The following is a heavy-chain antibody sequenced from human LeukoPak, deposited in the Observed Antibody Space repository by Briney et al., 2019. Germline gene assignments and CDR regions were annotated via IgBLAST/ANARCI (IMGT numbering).Heavy chain of an antibody. Sequence: SETLSLTCTVSGGSISSSSYYWGWIRQPPGKGLEWIGSIYYSGSTYYNPSLKSRVTISVDTSKNQFSLKLSSVTAADTAVYYCARRSSWYFRAVAGTHGSIFRYFDLWGRGTLVTVSS. CDR3: ARRSSWYFRAVAGTHGSIFRYFDL. V-gene: IGHV4-39*01. J-gene: IGHJ2*01. CDR1: GGSISSSSYY. D-gene: IGHD6-19*01. CDR2: IYYSGST.